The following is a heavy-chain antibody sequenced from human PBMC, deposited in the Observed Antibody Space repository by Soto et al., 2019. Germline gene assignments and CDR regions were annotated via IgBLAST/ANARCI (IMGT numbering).Heavy chain of an antibody. Sequence: SETLSLTCTVSGVSISSYYWSWIRQPPGKGLEWIGYIYYSGSTNYNPSLKSRVTISVDTSKNQFSLKLSSVTAADMAMYYCARPKTIGAAAGKGWFDPWGQGTLVTSPQ. CDR2: IYYSGST. CDR3: ARPKTIGAAAGKGWFDP. V-gene: IGHV4-59*01. CDR1: GVSISSYY. D-gene: IGHD6-13*01. J-gene: IGHJ5*02.